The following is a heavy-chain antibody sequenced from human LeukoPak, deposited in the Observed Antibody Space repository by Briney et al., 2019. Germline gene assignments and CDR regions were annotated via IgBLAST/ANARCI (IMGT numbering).Heavy chain of an antibody. CDR1: GLTFSNAW. J-gene: IGHJ3*02. D-gene: IGHD1-26*01. V-gene: IGHV3-15*01. CDR3: ITDPGEWEPI. Sequence: GGSLRLSCATSGLTFSNAWMSWVRQAPGKGLEWVGRIKSKTDGETTDYAAPVKGRFTISRDDSKNTLYLQMNRLKTEDTAVYYCITDPGEWEPIWGQGTMVTVSS. CDR2: IKSKTDGETT.